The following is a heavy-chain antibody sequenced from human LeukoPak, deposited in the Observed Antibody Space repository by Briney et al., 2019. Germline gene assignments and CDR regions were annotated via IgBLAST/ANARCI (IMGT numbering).Heavy chain of an antibody. CDR2: ISYDGSNK. CDR3: ARAGTYYYYYYGMDV. J-gene: IGHJ6*02. D-gene: IGHD1-1*01. CDR1: GFTFSSYA. Sequence: GGSLRLSCAASGFTFSSYAMHWVRQAPGKGLEWVAVISYDGSNKYYTDSVKGRLTISRDNSKNTLYLQMNSLRAEDTAVYYCARAGTYYYYYYGMDVWGQGTTVTVSS. V-gene: IGHV3-30-3*01.